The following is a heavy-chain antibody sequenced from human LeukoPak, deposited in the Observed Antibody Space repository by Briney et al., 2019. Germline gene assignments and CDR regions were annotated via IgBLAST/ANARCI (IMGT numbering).Heavy chain of an antibody. Sequence: SVKVSCKASGGTFSSYAISWVRQAPGQGLEWMGGIIPIFGTANYAQKFQGRVTITTDESTSTAYMELSSLSSEDTAVYYCATHMVRGVIGAYYYYLDVWGKGTTVTVSS. CDR2: IIPIFGTA. CDR3: ATHMVRGVIGAYYYYLDV. J-gene: IGHJ6*03. CDR1: GGTFSSYA. V-gene: IGHV1-69*05. D-gene: IGHD3-10*01.